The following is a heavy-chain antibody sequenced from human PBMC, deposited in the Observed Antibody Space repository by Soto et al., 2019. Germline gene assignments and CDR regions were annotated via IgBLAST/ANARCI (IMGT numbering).Heavy chain of an antibody. CDR3: ARDPSFDS. V-gene: IGHV4-30-4*01. CDR1: GGSISRDDYY. Sequence: QVQLQESGPGLVKPSQTLSLTCTVSGGSISRDDYYWNWIRQPPGKGLEWIGYIYNSGNTYYNPSLKSRVTISVDASKNQCSLKLSSVTAADTAMYYCARDPSFDSWGQGTLVTVSS. CDR2: IYNSGNT. J-gene: IGHJ4*02.